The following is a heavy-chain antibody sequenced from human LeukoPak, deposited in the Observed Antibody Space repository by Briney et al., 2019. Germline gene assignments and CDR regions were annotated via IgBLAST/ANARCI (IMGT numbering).Heavy chain of an antibody. Sequence: AGTLSLTCAVYGWSFSGYAWSWIRQAPGKGLEWIGEINDSGSTNYNPSLESRVTISVDTSKNQFSLQLSSVTAADAAVYYCAGHFSVRYCSCGSCYPQTLYYFDYWGQGTLVTVSS. CDR3: AGHFSVRYCSCGSCYPQTLYYFDY. CDR2: INDSGST. J-gene: IGHJ4*02. D-gene: IGHD2-15*01. CDR1: GWSFSGYA. V-gene: IGHV4-34*01.